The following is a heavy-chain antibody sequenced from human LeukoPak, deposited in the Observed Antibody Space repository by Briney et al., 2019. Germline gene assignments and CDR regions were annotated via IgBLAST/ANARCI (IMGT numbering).Heavy chain of an antibody. CDR1: GGTFSSYA. V-gene: IGHV1-69*06. D-gene: IGHD1-1*01. CDR3: ARDSGTYMVSIDP. Sequence: SVKVSCKASGGTFSSYAISWVRQVPGQGLEWMGGIIPIFGTANYAQKFQGRVTITADKSTSTAYMELSSLRSEDTAVYYCARDSGTYMVSIDPWGQGTLVTVSS. J-gene: IGHJ5*02. CDR2: IIPIFGTA.